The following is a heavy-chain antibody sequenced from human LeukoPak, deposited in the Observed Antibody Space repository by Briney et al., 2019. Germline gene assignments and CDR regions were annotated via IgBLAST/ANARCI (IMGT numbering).Heavy chain of an antibody. CDR2: IIPIFGTA. V-gene: IGHV1-69*13. CDR3: ATYPHGGIEEDAFDI. CDR1: GGTFSSYA. D-gene: IGHD2-21*01. Sequence: SVKVSCKASGGTFSSYAISWVRQAPGQGLEWMGGIIPIFGTANYAQKFQGRVTITADESTSTAYMELSSLRSEDTAVYYCATYPHGGIEEDAFDIWGQGTMVTVSS. J-gene: IGHJ3*02.